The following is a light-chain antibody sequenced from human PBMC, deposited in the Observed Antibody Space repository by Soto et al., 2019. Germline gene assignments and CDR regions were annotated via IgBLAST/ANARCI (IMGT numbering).Light chain of an antibody. Sequence: DIQMTQSPSTLSGSVGDRVTITCRASQTISSWLAWYQQKPGKAPKLLIYKASTLKSGVPSRFSGSGSGTEFTLTISSLQPDDFATYYCQQYNGFPWTFGQGTKGDNK. J-gene: IGKJ1*01. V-gene: IGKV1-5*03. CDR1: QTISSW. CDR2: KAS. CDR3: QQYNGFPWT.